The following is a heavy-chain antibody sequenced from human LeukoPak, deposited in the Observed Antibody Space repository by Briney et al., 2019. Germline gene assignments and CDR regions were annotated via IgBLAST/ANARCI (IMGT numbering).Heavy chain of an antibody. CDR2: MYNRGST. CDR3: ARAEKAVTGTLDY. J-gene: IGHJ4*02. CDR1: GDSISNYY. Sequence: SETLCLTCTVSGDSISNYYWSWIRQSPGKELEWIGYMYNRGSTIYNPSLKSRVTISTDTSKNQFSLRLTSVTAADTAVYYCARAEKAVTGTLDYWGQGTLITVSS. D-gene: IGHD6-19*01. V-gene: IGHV4-59*01.